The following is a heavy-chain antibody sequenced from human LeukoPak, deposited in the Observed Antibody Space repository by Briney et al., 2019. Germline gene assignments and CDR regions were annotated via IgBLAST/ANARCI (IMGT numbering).Heavy chain of an antibody. CDR1: GFTVSSNY. CDR2: IYSGGST. D-gene: IGHD3-22*01. Sequence: PGGSLRLSCAASGFTVSSNYMNWVRQAPGKGLEWVSVIYSGGSTYYADSVKGRFTISRDNAKNSLYLQMNSLRAEDTAVYHCARDLSSSGYYWGQGTLVTVSS. V-gene: IGHV3-66*01. CDR3: ARDLSSSGYY. J-gene: IGHJ4*02.